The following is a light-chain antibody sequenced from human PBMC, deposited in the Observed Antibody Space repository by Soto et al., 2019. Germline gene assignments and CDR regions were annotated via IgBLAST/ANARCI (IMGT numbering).Light chain of an antibody. CDR2: NNN. Sequence: QSVLTQPPSVSGAPGQRVTISCTGSSSNFGAGYDVHWYQQFPGTAPKLLIYNNNNRPSGVPDRFSGSKSGPSASLAITGLQAEDEADFSCQAYEGRLGGLLFGGGPQL. J-gene: IGLJ2*01. V-gene: IGLV1-40*01. CDR1: SSNFGAGYD. CDR3: QAYEGRLGGLL.